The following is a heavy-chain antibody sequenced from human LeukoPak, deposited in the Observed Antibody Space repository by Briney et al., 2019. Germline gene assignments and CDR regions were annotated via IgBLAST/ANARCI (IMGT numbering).Heavy chain of an antibody. CDR3: ARVTTFGVVNPDNWIDP. D-gene: IGHD3-3*01. J-gene: IGHJ5*02. Sequence: PSETLSLTCTVSGGSISSYYWSWIRQPPGKGLEWIGYIYHSGSTYYNPSLKSRVTISVDTSKNQFSLKLTSVTAADTAVYYRARVTTFGVVNPDNWIDPWGQGILVTVSS. CDR2: IYHSGST. V-gene: IGHV4-4*09. CDR1: GGSISSYY.